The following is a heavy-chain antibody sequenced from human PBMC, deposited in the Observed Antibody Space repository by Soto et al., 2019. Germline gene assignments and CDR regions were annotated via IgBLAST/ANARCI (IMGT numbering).Heavy chain of an antibody. J-gene: IGHJ6*02. Sequence: GESLKISCKGSGYSFTSYWIGWVRQMPGKGLEWMGIIYPGDSDTRYSPSLQGQVTISADKSISTAYLQWSSLKASDTAMYYCARQTNILTGYENYGMDVWGQGTTVTVSS. V-gene: IGHV5-51*01. CDR2: IYPGDSDT. CDR1: GYSFTSYW. CDR3: ARQTNILTGYENYGMDV. D-gene: IGHD3-9*01.